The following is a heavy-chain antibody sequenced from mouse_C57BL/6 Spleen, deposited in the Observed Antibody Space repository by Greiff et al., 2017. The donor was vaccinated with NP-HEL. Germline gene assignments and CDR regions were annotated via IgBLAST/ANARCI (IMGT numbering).Heavy chain of an antibody. CDR3: ASTVVATGFDY. V-gene: IGHV1-80*01. D-gene: IGHD1-1*01. CDR1: GYAFSSYW. J-gene: IGHJ2*01. CDR2: IYPGDGDT. Sequence: QVQLQQSGAELVKPGASVKISCKASGYAFSSYWMNWVKQRPGKGLEWIGQIYPGDGDTNYNGKFKGKATLTADKSSSTAYMQLSSLTSEDSAVYFCASTVVATGFDYWGQGTTLTVSS.